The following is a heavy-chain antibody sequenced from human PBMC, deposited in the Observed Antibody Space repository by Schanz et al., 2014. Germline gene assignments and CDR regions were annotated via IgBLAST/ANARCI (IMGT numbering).Heavy chain of an antibody. V-gene: IGHV3-21*01. D-gene: IGHD5-12*01. CDR1: GFTFSTYW. J-gene: IGHJ3*02. CDR3: AGAVATIRADSFDI. CDR2: ISSSSSYI. Sequence: EVQLVESGGGLVQPGGSLRLSCAASGFTFSTYWMHWVRQAPGKGLVWVSSISSSSSYISYADSVKGRFTISRDNAKNSLYLQMNSLTAEDTAVYYCAGAVATIRADSFDIWGQGTMVAVSS.